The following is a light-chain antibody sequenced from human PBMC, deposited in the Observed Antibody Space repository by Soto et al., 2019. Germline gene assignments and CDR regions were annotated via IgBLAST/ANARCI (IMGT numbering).Light chain of an antibody. CDR3: QRYGTSLTWT. CDR1: QSISSN. J-gene: IGKJ1*01. CDR2: GAS. V-gene: IGKV3-20*01. Sequence: EIVLTQSPGTLSLSLGERATLSCRASQSISSNLAWYQQKPGQAPRLLIYGASSRATGIPDRFSGSGSETDFTLTISRLEPEDFAVYYCQRYGTSLTWTFGQGTKVDIK.